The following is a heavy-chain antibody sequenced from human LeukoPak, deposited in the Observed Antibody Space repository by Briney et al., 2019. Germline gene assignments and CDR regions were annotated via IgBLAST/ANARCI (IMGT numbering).Heavy chain of an antibody. D-gene: IGHD6-19*01. V-gene: IGHV3-23*01. CDR2: ISGSGGST. CDR1: GCTFSSYG. CDR3: AKALYQQWLHY. Sequence: GGSLRLSCAASGCTFSSYGMSWVRQAPGKGLEWVSAISGSGGSTYYADSVRGRFTISSDNFKNTLYLPMNSLRAEDTAVYYCAKALYQQWLHYWGQGTLVTVSS. J-gene: IGHJ4*02.